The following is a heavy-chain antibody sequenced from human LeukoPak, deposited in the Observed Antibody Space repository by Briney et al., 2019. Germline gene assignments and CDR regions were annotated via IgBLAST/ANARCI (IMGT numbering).Heavy chain of an antibody. D-gene: IGHD5-18*01. Sequence: PGGSLRLSCAASGFTFSSYAMSWVRQAPGKGLEWVSAISGGGGSTYYADSVKGRFTISRDNSKNTLFLQMNSLRAEDTAVYYCAKVYTAMVTGYFDYWGQGTLATVSS. CDR2: ISGGGGST. J-gene: IGHJ4*02. V-gene: IGHV3-23*01. CDR1: GFTFSSYA. CDR3: AKVYTAMVTGYFDY.